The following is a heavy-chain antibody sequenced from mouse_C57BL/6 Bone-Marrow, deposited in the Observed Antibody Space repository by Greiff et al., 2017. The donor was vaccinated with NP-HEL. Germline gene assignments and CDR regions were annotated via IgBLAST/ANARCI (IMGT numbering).Heavy chain of an antibody. D-gene: IGHD1-1*01. V-gene: IGHV6-6*01. CDR2: IRNKANNHAT. CDR1: GFTFSDAW. Sequence: EVQLQQSGGGLVQPGGSMKLSCAASGFTFSDAWMDWVRQSPEKGLEWVAEIRNKANNHATYYAESVKGRFTISRDDSKSSVYLQMNSLRAEDTGIYYCTRRYYGSRDWYFDVWGTWTTVTVSS. CDR3: TRRYYGSRDWYFDV. J-gene: IGHJ1*03.